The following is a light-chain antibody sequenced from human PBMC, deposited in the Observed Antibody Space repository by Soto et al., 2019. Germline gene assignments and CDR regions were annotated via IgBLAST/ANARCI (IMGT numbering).Light chain of an antibody. CDR1: KNDIGVYDF. CDR3: KSYAGSNTYV. V-gene: IGLV2-8*01. Sequence: QSVLTQPPSASGSPGQSVTISCTGTKNDIGVYDFVSWYQPHPGKAPRLIIYEVVQRPSGVPDRFSGSKSGNTASLTVSGLQAADEADYFCKSYAGSNTYVFGSGTKVTV. J-gene: IGLJ1*01. CDR2: EVV.